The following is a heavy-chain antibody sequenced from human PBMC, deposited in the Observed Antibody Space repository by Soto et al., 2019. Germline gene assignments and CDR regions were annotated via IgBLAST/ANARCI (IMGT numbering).Heavy chain of an antibody. D-gene: IGHD4-17*01. V-gene: IGHV3-30*18. CDR1: GFTFSSYG. CDR2: ISYDGSNK. J-gene: IGHJ6*03. CDR3: AKDGPPTLYYGDYYYYYYMDV. Sequence: GGSLRLSCAASGFTFSSYGMHWVRQAPGKGLEWVAVISYDGSNKYYADSVKGRFTISRDNSKNTLYLQMNSLRAEDTAVYYCAKDGPPTLYYGDYYYYYYMDVWGKGTTVTVSS.